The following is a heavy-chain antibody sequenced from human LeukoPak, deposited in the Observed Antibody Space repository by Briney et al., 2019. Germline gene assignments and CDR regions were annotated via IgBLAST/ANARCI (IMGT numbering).Heavy chain of an antibody. CDR2: VVYGETTT. CDR1: GFIFSNYV. J-gene: IGHJ4*02. CDR3: AKGSLRGMVRGVINPYFDY. V-gene: IGHV3-23*01. Sequence: PGGSLRLSCAGSGFIFSNYVLSWVRQAPGKGLEWVSSVVYGETTTYYTSSVKGRFTISRDNSKSTLYLQMDSLRAEDTAVYYCAKGSLRGMVRGVINPYFDYWGQGTLVTVSS. D-gene: IGHD3-10*01.